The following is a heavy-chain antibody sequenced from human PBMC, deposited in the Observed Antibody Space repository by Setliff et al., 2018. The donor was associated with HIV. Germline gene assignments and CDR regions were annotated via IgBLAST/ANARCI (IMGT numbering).Heavy chain of an antibody. J-gene: IGHJ4*02. CDR3: AQLGMVDDFDY. CDR2: IYYSGST. V-gene: IGHV4-61*03. CDR1: GDSVSSRSYY. Sequence: SETLSLTCTVSGDSVSSRSYYWSWIRQPPGKGLEWIGYIYYSGSTNYNPSLKSRVTISVDTSKNHVSLKLRSVTAADTAVYYCAQLGMVDDFDYWGQGTPVTVSS. D-gene: IGHD1-1*01.